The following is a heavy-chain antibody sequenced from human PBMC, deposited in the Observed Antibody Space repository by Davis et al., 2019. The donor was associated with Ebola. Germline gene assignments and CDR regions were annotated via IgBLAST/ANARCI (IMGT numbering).Heavy chain of an antibody. J-gene: IGHJ4*02. D-gene: IGHD6-13*01. Sequence: GGSLRLSCAAPGFTFSGSAMHWVRQASGKGLEWVGRIRSKANSYATAYAASVKGRFTISRDDSKNTAYLQMNSLKTEDTAVYYCTGVAAAGDIDYWGQGALVTVSS. CDR1: GFTFSGSA. V-gene: IGHV3-73*01. CDR3: TGVAAAGDIDY. CDR2: IRSKANSYAT.